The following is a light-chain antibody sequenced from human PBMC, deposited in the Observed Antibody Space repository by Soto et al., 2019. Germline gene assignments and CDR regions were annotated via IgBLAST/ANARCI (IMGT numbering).Light chain of an antibody. V-gene: IGKV2-28*01. CDR1: QSLLHSNGYNY. J-gene: IGKJ1*01. CDR3: MQPLQSWT. Sequence: MTQSPLSLPVTPGEPSSISCSSIQSLLHSNGYNYLDWYLQKPGQSPQLLIYLGSNRASGVPDRFSGSGSGTDFTLKISRVEAEDVGVYYCMQPLQSWTFGQGTKVDIK. CDR2: LGS.